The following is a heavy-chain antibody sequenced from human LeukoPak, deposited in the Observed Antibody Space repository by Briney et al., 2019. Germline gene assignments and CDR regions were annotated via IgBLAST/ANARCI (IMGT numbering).Heavy chain of an antibody. V-gene: IGHV3-23*01. Sequence: PEGSLRLSCAASGFTFSSYAMSWVRQAPGKGLEWVSAISGSGGSTYYADSVKGRFTISRDNSKNTLYLQMNSLRAEDTAVYYCAKGTRCSSTSCYHPYFQHWGQGTLVTVSS. CDR3: AKGTRCSSTSCYHPYFQH. D-gene: IGHD2-2*01. J-gene: IGHJ1*01. CDR2: ISGSGGST. CDR1: GFTFSSYA.